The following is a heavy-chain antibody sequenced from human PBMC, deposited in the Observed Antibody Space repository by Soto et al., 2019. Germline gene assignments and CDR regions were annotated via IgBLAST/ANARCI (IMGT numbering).Heavy chain of an antibody. J-gene: IGHJ4*02. Sequence: QVQLQESGPGLVKPSETLSLTCTVSGGSISSYYWSWIRQPPGKGLEWIGYIYYSGSTNYNPSLKSRVTISVDTSKYQFSLKLSSVTAADTAVYYCARVPKDSPDSSWDSTFDYWGQGTLVTVSS. CDR2: IYYSGST. CDR3: ARVPKDSPDSSWDSTFDY. D-gene: IGHD6-13*01. V-gene: IGHV4-59*01. CDR1: GGSISSYY.